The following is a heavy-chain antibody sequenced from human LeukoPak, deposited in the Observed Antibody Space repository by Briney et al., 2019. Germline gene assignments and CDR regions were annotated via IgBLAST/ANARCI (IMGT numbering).Heavy chain of an antibody. V-gene: IGHV4-4*08. CDR1: GGSISSYY. D-gene: IGHD6-19*01. Sequence: SETLSLTCTVSGGSISSYYWSWIRQPPGKGLEWIGYIYYSGSTYYTPSLKSRVTISVDTSKNQFSLKLSSVTAADTAVYFCARESAVADNYYYAMDVWGQGTTVTVSS. J-gene: IGHJ6*02. CDR3: ARESAVADNYYYAMDV. CDR2: IYYSGST.